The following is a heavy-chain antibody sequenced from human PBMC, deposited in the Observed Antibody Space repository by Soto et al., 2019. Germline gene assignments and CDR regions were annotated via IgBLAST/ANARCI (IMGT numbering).Heavy chain of an antibody. V-gene: IGHV4-34*01. Sequence: SETLSLTCAVYGGSFSGYYWSWIRQPPGKGLEWIGEINHSGSTNYNPSLKSRVTISVDTSKNQFSLKLSSVTAADTAVYYCARRRIRTGLSWGQGTLVTVSS. D-gene: IGHD2-2*01. CDR3: ARRRIRTGLS. CDR1: GGSFSGYY. J-gene: IGHJ4*02. CDR2: INHSGST.